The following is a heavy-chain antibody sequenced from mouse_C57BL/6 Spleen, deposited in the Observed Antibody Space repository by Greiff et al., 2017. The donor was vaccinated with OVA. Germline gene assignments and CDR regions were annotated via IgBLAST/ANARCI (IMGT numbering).Heavy chain of an antibody. CDR2: IYPGDGDT. V-gene: IGHV1-80*01. J-gene: IGHJ3*01. CDR3: APGYYGSSFAY. D-gene: IGHD1-1*01. CDR1: GYAFSSYW. Sequence: QVQLKQSGAELVKPGASVKISCKASGYAFSSYWMNWVKQRPGKGLEWIGQIYPGDGDTNYNGKFKGKATLTADKSSSTAYMQLSSLTSEDSAVYFCAPGYYGSSFAYWGQGTLVTVSA.